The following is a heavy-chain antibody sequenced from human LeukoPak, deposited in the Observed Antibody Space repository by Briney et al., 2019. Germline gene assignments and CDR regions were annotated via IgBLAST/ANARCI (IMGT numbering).Heavy chain of an antibody. CDR2: IYYSGST. Sequence: PSETLSLTCTVSGGSISSGGYYWSWIRQHPGKGLEWIGYIYYSGSTYYNPSLKSRVTISVDTSKNQFSLKLSSVTAADTAVYYCARDSPQTTVTKIGAFDIRGQGTMVTVSS. CDR3: ARDSPQTTVTKIGAFDI. D-gene: IGHD4-17*01. CDR1: GGSISSGGYY. J-gene: IGHJ3*02. V-gene: IGHV4-31*03.